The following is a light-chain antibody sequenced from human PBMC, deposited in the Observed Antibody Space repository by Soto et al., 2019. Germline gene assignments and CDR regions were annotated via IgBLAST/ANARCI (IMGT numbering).Light chain of an antibody. CDR2: KAS. CDR1: QSISSW. CDR3: QQYETYWT. Sequence: DIQMTQSPSTLSASVGDSVTLTCRASQSISSWLAWYQQKPGKAPKLLIYKASILESGVPSRFSGSGFGTGFTLTITSLQPDDFATYYCQQYETYWTFGLGTKVEFK. V-gene: IGKV1-5*03. J-gene: IGKJ1*01.